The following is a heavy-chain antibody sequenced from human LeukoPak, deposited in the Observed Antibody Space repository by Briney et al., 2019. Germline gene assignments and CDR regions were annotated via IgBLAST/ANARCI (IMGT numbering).Heavy chain of an antibody. D-gene: IGHD3-10*01. J-gene: IGHJ4*02. CDR2: ISGSGGST. CDR3: AKRDGSGSYPTNFDY. CDR1: GFTFSSYA. Sequence: AGGSLRLSCAASGFTFSSYAMSWVRQAPGKGLEWVSAISGSGGSTHYADSVKGRFTISRDNSKNTLYLQMNSLRAEDTAVYYCAKRDGSGSYPTNFDYWGQGTLVTVSS. V-gene: IGHV3-23*01.